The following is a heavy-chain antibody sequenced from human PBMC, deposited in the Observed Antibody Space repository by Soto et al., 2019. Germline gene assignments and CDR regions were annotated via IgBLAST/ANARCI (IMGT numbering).Heavy chain of an antibody. CDR2: IKEDGGKT. CDR3: SRDYYGPGPA. CDR1: GLTLSRYW. J-gene: IGHJ5*02. D-gene: IGHD3-22*01. Sequence: EVQLVESGGGLVQPGGSLRLSCVASGLTLSRYWMSWVRQAPGKGLEWVANIKEDGGKTYYVDSVKGRFTISRDNAKNSVDLQMNSLRVEATAVYYCSRDYYGPGPAWGKGTLVIVSS. V-gene: IGHV3-7*04.